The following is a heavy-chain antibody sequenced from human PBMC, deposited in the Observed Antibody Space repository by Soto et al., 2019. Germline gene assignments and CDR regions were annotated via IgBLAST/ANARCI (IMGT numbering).Heavy chain of an antibody. D-gene: IGHD3-22*01. V-gene: IGHV4-59*01. J-gene: IGHJ4*02. Sequence: SETLSLTCTVSGCTISSYYWSWIRQPPGKGLEWIGYIYYSGSTNYNPSLKSRVTISVDTSKNQFSLKLSSVTAADTAVYYRARGNYYDSSGYFDYWGQGTLVTVSS. CDR3: ARGNYYDSSGYFDY. CDR1: GCTISSYY. CDR2: IYYSGST.